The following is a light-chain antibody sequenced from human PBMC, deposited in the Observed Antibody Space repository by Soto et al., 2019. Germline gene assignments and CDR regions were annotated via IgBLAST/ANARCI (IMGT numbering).Light chain of an antibody. Sequence: VLTQSPATRSLSPGEKATLSCRASQTIGAYLAWYQHKPGQAPRLLIFDASHRASGVPPRFSGSGSGTDFTLTFSSLEPEDFAIYYCQQRSYWPQYTFGQGTKLEI. CDR2: DAS. V-gene: IGKV3-11*01. J-gene: IGKJ2*01. CDR1: QTIGAY. CDR3: QQRSYWPQYT.